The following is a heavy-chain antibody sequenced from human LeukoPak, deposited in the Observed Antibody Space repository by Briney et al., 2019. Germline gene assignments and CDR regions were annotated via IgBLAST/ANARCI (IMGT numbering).Heavy chain of an antibody. D-gene: IGHD3-10*01. Sequence: PGGSLRLSCAASGFTFSSYAMHWVRQAPGKGLEWVAVISYDGSNKYYADSVKGRFTISRDNSKNTLYLQMNSLRGEDTAVYYCARDVGFWGQGTLVTVSS. V-gene: IGHV3-30-3*01. CDR2: ISYDGSNK. J-gene: IGHJ4*02. CDR1: GFTFSSYA. CDR3: ARDVGF.